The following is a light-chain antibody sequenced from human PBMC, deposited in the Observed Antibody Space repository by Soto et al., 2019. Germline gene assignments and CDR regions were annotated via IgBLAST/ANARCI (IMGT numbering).Light chain of an antibody. J-gene: IGKJ5*01. CDR3: QQYDNLLPIT. CDR1: QDIDKN. V-gene: IGKV1-33*01. Sequence: IQLTQSPSSLSASVGDRVTITCQASQDIDKNLNWYQQKPGKAPKLLIYDASSLQSGVPSRFSGRGSATDFTIAISSLQPEDIATYYYQQYDNLLPITFGQGTRLEIK. CDR2: DAS.